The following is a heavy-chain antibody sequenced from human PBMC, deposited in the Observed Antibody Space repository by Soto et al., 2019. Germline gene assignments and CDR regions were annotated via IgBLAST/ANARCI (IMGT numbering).Heavy chain of an antibody. J-gene: IGHJ4*02. Sequence: QVQLVQSGAEVKKPGSSVKVSCKASGGTFSSYAISWVRQAPGQGLEWMGGIIPIFGTANYAQKFQGRVTITADESTSTAYMELSSLRSEDTAVYYCARDRGHSSGWYYSPNFDYWGQGTLSPSPQ. CDR2: IIPIFGTA. V-gene: IGHV1-69*12. D-gene: IGHD6-19*01. CDR3: ARDRGHSSGWYYSPNFDY. CDR1: GGTFSSYA.